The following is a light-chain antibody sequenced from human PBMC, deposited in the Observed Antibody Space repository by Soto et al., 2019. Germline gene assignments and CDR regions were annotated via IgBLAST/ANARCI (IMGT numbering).Light chain of an antibody. CDR3: QKYSSVPV. J-gene: IGKJ3*01. V-gene: IGKV1-27*01. CDR2: AAS. Sequence: DIQMTQSPTSLSASVGDRVTITCRASQGIRNFVAWYQQKPGKAPKLLIYAASTLQSVVPSRFSGSGSGTDVTLTINSLQPEDVATYSCQKYSSVPVFGPGTKVEIK. CDR1: QGIRNF.